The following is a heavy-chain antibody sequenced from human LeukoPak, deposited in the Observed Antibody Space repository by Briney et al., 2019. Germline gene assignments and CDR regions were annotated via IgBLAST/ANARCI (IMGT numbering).Heavy chain of an antibody. Sequence: SETLSLTCTVSGGSISSSSYYWGWIRQPPGKGLEWIGSIYYSGSTYYNPSLKSRVTISVDTSKNQFSLKLSSVTAADTAVYYCAREKRFTTVRPQGWFDPWGQGTLVTVSS. CDR3: AREKRFTTVRPQGWFDP. CDR2: IYYSGST. CDR1: GGSISSSSYY. D-gene: IGHD4-11*01. J-gene: IGHJ5*02. V-gene: IGHV4-39*07.